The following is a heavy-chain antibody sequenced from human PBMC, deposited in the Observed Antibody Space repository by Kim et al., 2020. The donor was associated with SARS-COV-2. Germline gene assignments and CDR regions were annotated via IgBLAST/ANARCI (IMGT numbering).Heavy chain of an antibody. J-gene: IGHJ4*02. Sequence: SETLSLTCTVSGGSISSYYWSWIRQPPGKGLEWIGYIYYSGSTNYNPSLKSRATISVDTSKNQFSLKLSSVTAAETAVYYCARLEDDILTGYYMDYWGQGTLVTVSS. D-gene: IGHD3-9*01. CDR1: GGSISSYY. CDR3: ARLEDDILTGYYMDY. V-gene: IGHV4-59*08. CDR2: IYYSGST.